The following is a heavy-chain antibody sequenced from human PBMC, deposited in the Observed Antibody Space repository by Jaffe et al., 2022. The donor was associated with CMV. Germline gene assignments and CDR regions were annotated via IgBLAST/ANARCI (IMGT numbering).Heavy chain of an antibody. CDR1: GGSISSYY. D-gene: IGHD1-26*01. Sequence: QVQLQESGPGLVKPSETLSLTCTVSGGSISSYYWSWIRQPPGKGLEWIGYIYYSGSTNYNPSLKSRVTISVDTSKNQFSLKLSSVTAADTAVYYCARGPGGSYHYYYYYYMDVWGKGTTVTVSS. CDR2: IYYSGST. J-gene: IGHJ6*03. V-gene: IGHV4-59*01. CDR3: ARGPGGSYHYYYYYYMDV.